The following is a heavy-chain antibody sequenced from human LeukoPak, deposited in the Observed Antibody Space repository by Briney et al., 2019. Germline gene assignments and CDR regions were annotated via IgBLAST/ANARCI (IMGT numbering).Heavy chain of an antibody. Sequence: SETLSLTCTVSGGSISSYYWSWIRQPPGKGLEWIGYIYYSGSTNYNPSLKSRVTISVDTSKNQFSLKLSSVTAADTAVYYCARRHWGPIDYWGQGTLVHVSS. D-gene: IGHD7-27*01. CDR3: ARRHWGPIDY. CDR2: IYYSGST. V-gene: IGHV4-59*08. J-gene: IGHJ4*02. CDR1: GGSISSYY.